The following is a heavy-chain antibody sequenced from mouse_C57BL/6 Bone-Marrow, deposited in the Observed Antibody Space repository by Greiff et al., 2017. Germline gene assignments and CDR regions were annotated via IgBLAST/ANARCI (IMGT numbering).Heavy chain of an antibody. J-gene: IGHJ2*01. CDR2: IYPRSGNT. CDR3: ARDSAYYFDY. V-gene: IGHV1-81*01. Sequence: QVQLKQSGAELARPGASVKLSCKASGYTFTSYGISWVKQRTGQGLEWIGEIYPRSGNTYYNEKFKGKATLTADKSSSTAYRDLRSLPSEDSAVDFCARDSAYYFDYGCQGTTLTVSS. CDR1: GYTFTSYG.